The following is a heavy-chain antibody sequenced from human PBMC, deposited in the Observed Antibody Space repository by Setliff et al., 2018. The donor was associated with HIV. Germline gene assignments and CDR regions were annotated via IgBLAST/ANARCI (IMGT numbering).Heavy chain of an antibody. Sequence: SETLSLTCKVSGASISSYYWSWVQQPPGKGLEWIGYIYNSGYSNSKPSLKSRVTMSLDTSKNQFSLELTSVTAADTAVYFCARGDGYRGNDAYYDTGMDVWGQGITVTVSS. CDR2: IYNSGYS. D-gene: IGHD5-12*01. J-gene: IGHJ6*02. V-gene: IGHV4-59*01. CDR1: GASISSYY. CDR3: ARGDGYRGNDAYYDTGMDV.